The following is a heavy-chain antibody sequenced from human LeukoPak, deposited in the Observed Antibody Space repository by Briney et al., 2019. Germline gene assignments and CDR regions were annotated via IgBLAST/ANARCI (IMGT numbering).Heavy chain of an antibody. J-gene: IGHJ5*02. CDR2: IYYSGST. Sequence: SETLSLTCTVSGGSISSSSYYWGWIRQPPGKGLEWIGSIYYSGSTYYNPSLKSRVTISVDTSKNQFSLKLSSVTAADTAVYYCARRYCSGGSCPNWFDPWGQGTLVTVSS. V-gene: IGHV4-39*07. CDR3: ARRYCSGGSCPNWFDP. CDR1: GGSISSSSYY. D-gene: IGHD2-15*01.